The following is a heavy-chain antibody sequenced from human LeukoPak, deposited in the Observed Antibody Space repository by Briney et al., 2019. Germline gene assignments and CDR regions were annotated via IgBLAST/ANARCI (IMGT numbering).Heavy chain of an antibody. CDR3: ARDPLRYLRVGHYDY. V-gene: IGHV3-21*01. CDR2: IDYDSSHI. J-gene: IGHJ4*02. D-gene: IGHD3-9*01. CDR1: GFTFSNSA. Sequence: GGSLRLSCAASGFTFSNSAMNWVRQVPGKGLEGVSSIDYDSSHIYYAASVRGRFTISRDNARNSVYLQMNSLRVEDTAVYYCARDPLRYLRVGHYDYWGQGTLVAVSS.